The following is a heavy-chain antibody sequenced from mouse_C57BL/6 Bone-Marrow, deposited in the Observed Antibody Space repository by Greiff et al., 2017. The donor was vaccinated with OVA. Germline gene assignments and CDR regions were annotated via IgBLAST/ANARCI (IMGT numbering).Heavy chain of an antibody. D-gene: IGHD2-3*01. CDR2: IYPGNGDT. CDR3: TQESRWLLLGY. Sequence: VQLQQSGTVLARPGASVKMSCKTSGYTFTSYWMHWVKQRPGQGLEWIGAIYPGNGDTSYNQKFKGKAKLTAVTSASTAYMELSSLTNEDSAVYYCTQESRWLLLGYWGQGTTLTVSS. V-gene: IGHV1-5*01. CDR1: GYTFTSYW. J-gene: IGHJ2*01.